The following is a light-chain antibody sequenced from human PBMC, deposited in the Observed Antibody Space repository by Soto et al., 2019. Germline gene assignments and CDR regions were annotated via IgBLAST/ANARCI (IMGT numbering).Light chain of an antibody. J-gene: IGKJ4*01. CDR3: LQDYNYPLT. V-gene: IGKV1-6*01. CDR1: QGIRND. Sequence: AIQMTQSPSSLSASVGDRVTITCRASQGIRNDLGWYQQKPGKAPKLLIYAATTLQSGVPSRFSGSGSGTDSTLTISSLQPEDFETYYCLQDYNYPLTFGGGTKVDIK. CDR2: AAT.